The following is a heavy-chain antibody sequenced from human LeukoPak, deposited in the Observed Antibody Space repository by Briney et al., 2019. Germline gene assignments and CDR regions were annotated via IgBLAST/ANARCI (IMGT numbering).Heavy chain of an antibody. CDR1: GDSVSRSDSY. D-gene: IGHD3-22*01. Sequence: SETLSLTCSVSGDSVSRSDSYWDWIRQPPGKGLEWIGTIYYSGRTYYSPSLKSRVTMSVDPSNNQFSLNLRSVTAADTALYYYARRRYYDGSGYLEWGQGTLLSVSS. CDR2: IYYSGRT. V-gene: IGHV4-39*01. CDR3: ARRRYYDGSGYLE. J-gene: IGHJ1*01.